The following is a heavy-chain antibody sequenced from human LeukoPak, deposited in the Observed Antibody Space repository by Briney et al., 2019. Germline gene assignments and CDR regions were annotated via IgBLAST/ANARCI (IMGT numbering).Heavy chain of an antibody. D-gene: IGHD3-22*01. CDR1: GFTFSDYY. V-gene: IGHV3-11*01. J-gene: IGHJ6*02. CDR3: ARVTYYYDSSGYLHHNYYYGMDV. Sequence: GGSLRLSCAASGFTFSDYYMSWIRQAPGKGLEWVSYISSSGSTIYYADSVKGRFTISRDNAKNSLYLQMNSLRAEGTAVYYCARVTYYYDSSGYLHHNYYYGMDVWGQGTTVTVSS. CDR2: ISSSGSTI.